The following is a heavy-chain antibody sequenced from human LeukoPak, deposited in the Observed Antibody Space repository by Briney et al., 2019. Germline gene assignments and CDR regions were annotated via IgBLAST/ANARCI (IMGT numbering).Heavy chain of an antibody. J-gene: IGHJ5*02. CDR3: AKNGQSGFSFDP. Sequence: SETLSLTCTVSGGSISSSSYYWGWIRQPPGKGLEWIGSIYYSGSTYYNPSLKSRVTISVDTSKNQFSLKLSSVTAADTAVYYCAKNGQSGFSFDPWGQGTLVTVSS. CDR2: IYYSGST. V-gene: IGHV4-39*01. D-gene: IGHD1-26*01. CDR1: GGSISSSSYY.